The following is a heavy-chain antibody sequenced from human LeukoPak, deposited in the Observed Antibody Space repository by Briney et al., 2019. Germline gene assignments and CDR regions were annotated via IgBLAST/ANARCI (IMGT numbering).Heavy chain of an antibody. CDR2: IKEDGSEI. Sequence: GGSLRLSCTASGFNFSTYWMTWVRQVPGKGLEWVANIKEDGSEIYYVDAVKGRFNFSRDNAKTSLYLQMHSLSVADTGLYYCVTDQTGRHPYFFDYWGQGTLVTVSS. V-gene: IGHV3-7*01. CDR3: VTDQTGRHPYFFDY. J-gene: IGHJ4*02. CDR1: GFNFSTYW. D-gene: IGHD3-10*01.